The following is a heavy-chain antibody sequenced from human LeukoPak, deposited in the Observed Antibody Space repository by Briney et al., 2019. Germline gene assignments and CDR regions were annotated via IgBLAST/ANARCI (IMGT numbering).Heavy chain of an antibody. CDR1: GGTFSSYA. CDR2: ITPFNGNT. D-gene: IGHD2-21*02. V-gene: IGHV1-45*02. J-gene: IGHJ3*02. CDR3: AEGDDAFDI. Sequence: GASVKVSCKDSGGTFSSYAIDWVRQAPGQALEWMGWITPFNGNTNYAQKFQDRVTITRDRSMSTAYMELSSLRSEDTATYYCAEGDDAFDIWGQGTMVPVSS.